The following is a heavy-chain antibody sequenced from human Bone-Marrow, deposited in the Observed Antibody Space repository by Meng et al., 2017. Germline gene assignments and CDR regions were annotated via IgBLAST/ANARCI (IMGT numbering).Heavy chain of an antibody. CDR3: VRVSGRDFGGWADS. D-gene: IGHD3-10*01. Sequence: QVRLQESGLRLVKPSATLSLSCDGTGGSVTSNNWWSWVCQSPGKALEWIGEIHHGGNTNYDLSLKSRVTISMEKAKNQIFLRLTSVTAADTAMYYCVRVSGRDFGGWADSWGQGTLVTVSS. CDR1: GGSVTSNNW. CDR2: IHHGGNT. J-gene: IGHJ4*02. V-gene: IGHV4-4*02.